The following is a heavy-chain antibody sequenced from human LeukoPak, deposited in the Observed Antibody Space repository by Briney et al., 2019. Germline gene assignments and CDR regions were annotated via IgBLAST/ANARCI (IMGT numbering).Heavy chain of an antibody. CDR1: GGSISSYY. D-gene: IGHD3-22*01. Sequence: SETLSLTCTVSGGSISSYYWSWIRQPPGKGLEWVGYIYYSGSTNYNPSLKSRVTISVDTSKNQSSLKLSSVTAADTAVYYCGGSSGYHPDPYYFDYWGQGTLVTVSS. CDR3: GGSSGYHPDPYYFDY. J-gene: IGHJ4*02. CDR2: IYYSGST. V-gene: IGHV4-59*08.